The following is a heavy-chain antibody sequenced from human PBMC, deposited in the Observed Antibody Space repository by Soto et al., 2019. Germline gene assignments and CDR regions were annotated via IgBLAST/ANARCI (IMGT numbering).Heavy chain of an antibody. J-gene: IGHJ6*02. CDR1: GFTFDDFA. CDR3: AQDLRYSGGSDYYHYGMDV. Sequence: EVRLVESGGVVVQPGGSLRLSCAASGFTFDDFAMHWVRQVAGKGLEWVALITWDGHKTYYSDSVKGRFTISRDNNKNSLLLQMTRLRTEDTALYYCAQDLRYSGGSDYYHYGMDVWGQGTPVTVSS. CDR2: ITWDGHKT. D-gene: IGHD1-26*01. V-gene: IGHV3-43*01.